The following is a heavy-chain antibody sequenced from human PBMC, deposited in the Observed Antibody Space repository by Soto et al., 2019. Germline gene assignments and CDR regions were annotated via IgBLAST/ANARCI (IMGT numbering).Heavy chain of an antibody. V-gene: IGHV4-59*08. CDR1: GGSISSYY. D-gene: IGHD3-16*01. CDR2: IYYSGST. CDR3: ARHTIDIYAY. J-gene: IGHJ4*02. Sequence: PSETLSLTCTVSGGSISSYYWSWIRQPPGKRLEWIGYIYYSGSTNYNPSLKSRVTISVDTSKNQFSLKLSSVTAADTAVYYCARHTIDIYAYWGQGTLVTVSS.